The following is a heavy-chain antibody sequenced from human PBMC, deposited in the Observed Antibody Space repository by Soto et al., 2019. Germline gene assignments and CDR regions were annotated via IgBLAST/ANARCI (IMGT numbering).Heavy chain of an antibody. J-gene: IGHJ4*02. V-gene: IGHV4-61*01. D-gene: IGHD3-10*01. CDR3: ARSWFGENYSDY. CDR2: IYYSGST. Sequence: SETLSLTCTVSGGSVSSGSYYWSWIRQPPGKGLEWIGYIYYSGSTNYNPSLKSRVTISVDTSKNQFSLKLSSVTAADTAVYYCARSWFGENYSDYWGQGTLVTVSS. CDR1: GGSVSSGSYY.